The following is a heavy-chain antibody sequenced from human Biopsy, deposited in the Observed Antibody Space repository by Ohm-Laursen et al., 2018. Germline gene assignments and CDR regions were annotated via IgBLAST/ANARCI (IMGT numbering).Heavy chain of an antibody. CDR2: IFNSANT. CDR3: ARGDYFDSNGYFWFDP. Sequence: SQTLSLTCGVYGGSFSGYYCSWIRQPPGKGLEWIGYIFNSANTYYNPSLKNLITISGDTSKNQFSLKLNSVTAADTAVYYCARGDYFDSNGYFWFDPWGQGTLVTVSS. D-gene: IGHD3-22*01. J-gene: IGHJ5*02. CDR1: GGSFSGYY. V-gene: IGHV4-34*09.